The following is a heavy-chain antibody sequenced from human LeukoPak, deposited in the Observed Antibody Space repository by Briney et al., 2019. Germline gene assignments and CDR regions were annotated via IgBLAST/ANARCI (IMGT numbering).Heavy chain of an antibody. V-gene: IGHV3-30*18. CDR2: ISYDGSNK. D-gene: IGHD6-19*01. CDR3: AKDSSGWYVY. CDR1: GFTFSSYG. Sequence: PGGSLRLSCAASGFTFSSYGMHWVRQAPGKGLEWVAVISYDGSNKYYADSVKGRFTISRDNSKNTLYLQINSLRAEDTAVYYCAKDSSGWYVYWGQGTLVTVSS. J-gene: IGHJ4*02.